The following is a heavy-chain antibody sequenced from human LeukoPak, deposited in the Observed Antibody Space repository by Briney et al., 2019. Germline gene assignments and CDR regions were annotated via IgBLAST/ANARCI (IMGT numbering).Heavy chain of an antibody. CDR1: GYTFTSYG. CDR2: ISAYNGNT. CDR3: ARGFVVVPERYYGMDV. D-gene: IGHD2-2*01. Sequence: AASVKVSCKASGYTFTSYGISWVRQAPGQGLEWMGWISAYNGNTNYAQKLQGRVTMTTDTSTSTAYMELRSLRSDDTAVYYCARGFVVVPERYYGMDVWGQGTTVTVSS. V-gene: IGHV1-18*01. J-gene: IGHJ6*02.